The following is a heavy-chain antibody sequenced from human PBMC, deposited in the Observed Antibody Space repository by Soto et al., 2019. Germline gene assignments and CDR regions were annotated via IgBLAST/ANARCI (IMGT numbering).Heavy chain of an antibody. CDR3: ARPYGHYYYYGMDV. J-gene: IGHJ6*02. D-gene: IGHD3-16*01. CDR1: GFTFISYW. Sequence: GGSLRLSCAASGFTFISYWMHWVRQAPGKGLVWVSRINSDGSSTSYADSVKGRFTISRDNAKNTLYLQMNSLRAEDTAVYYCARPYGHYYYYGMDVWGQGTTVTVSS. V-gene: IGHV3-74*01. CDR2: INSDGSST.